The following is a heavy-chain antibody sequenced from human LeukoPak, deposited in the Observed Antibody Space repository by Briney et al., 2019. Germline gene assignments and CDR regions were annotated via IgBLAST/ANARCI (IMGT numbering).Heavy chain of an antibody. CDR2: IIPIFGTA. CDR1: GGTFSSYA. Sequence: ASVKVSCKASGGTFSSYAISWVRQAPGQGLEWMGGIIPIFGTANYAQKFQGRVMITADESTSTAYMELSSLRSEDTAVYYCARGVGTSNYYDSSGYLDYWGQGTLVTVSS. V-gene: IGHV1-69*01. CDR3: ARGVGTSNYYDSSGYLDY. D-gene: IGHD3-22*01. J-gene: IGHJ4*02.